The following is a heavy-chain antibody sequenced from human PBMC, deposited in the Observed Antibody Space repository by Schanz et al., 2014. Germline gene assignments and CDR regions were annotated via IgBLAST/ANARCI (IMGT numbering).Heavy chain of an antibody. Sequence: EVRLVESGGGLVQPGGSLRLSCAASGFTFSSYAMSWVRQAPGKGLVWVSAISGSGGSTYYADSVKGRFTISRDNSKNTLYLQMKSLRAEDTAVYYCARVKYCTITRCYRTETEGIYYMDVWGKGTTVTVSS. V-gene: IGHV3-23*04. CDR1: GFTFSSYA. CDR2: ISGSGGST. J-gene: IGHJ6*03. D-gene: IGHD2-2*01. CDR3: ARVKYCTITRCYRTETEGIYYMDV.